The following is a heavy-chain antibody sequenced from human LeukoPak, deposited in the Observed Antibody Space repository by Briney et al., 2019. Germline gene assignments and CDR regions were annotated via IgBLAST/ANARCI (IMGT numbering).Heavy chain of an antibody. CDR3: ARDTAVGGFYQNTFEL. J-gene: IGHJ3*01. CDR2: LKWNGGNT. Sequence: GGSLRLSCAGSGYIFGDYGMIWVRQAPGKGLEWVSGLKWNGGNTEYADSVRGRFTISRDNAKKSLFLQMDSLRVEDTALYYCARDTAVGGFYQNTFELWGQGTMVTVSS. D-gene: IGHD2-2*01. V-gene: IGHV3-20*04. CDR1: GYIFGDYG.